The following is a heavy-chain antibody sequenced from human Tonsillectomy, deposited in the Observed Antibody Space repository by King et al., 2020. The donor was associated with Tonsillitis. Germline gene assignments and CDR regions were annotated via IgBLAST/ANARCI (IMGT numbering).Heavy chain of an antibody. Sequence: QLQESGPGLVKPSQTLSLTCTVSGGSIGSGNSYWSWIRQPAGQGLEWIGRIYTSGRFNYNPSLESRVTMSVDTSKNQFSLKLSSVTAADTAVYYCAGGGDILTGGSLFDPWGQGTLVTVSS. CDR3: AGGGDILTGGSLFDP. CDR2: IYTSGRF. V-gene: IGHV4-61*02. CDR1: GGSIGSGNSY. J-gene: IGHJ5*02. D-gene: IGHD3-9*01.